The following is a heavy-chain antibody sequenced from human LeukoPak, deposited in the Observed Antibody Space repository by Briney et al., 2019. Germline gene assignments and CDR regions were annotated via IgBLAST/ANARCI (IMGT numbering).Heavy chain of an antibody. V-gene: IGHV4-34*01. D-gene: IGHD4-17*01. Sequence: SETLSLTCALYRGSFSGYYWSWLRQPPGKGLEWSGEINHSGSTNYNPSLKSRVTISVETSKNQFSLNLSSVTAADTAVYYCARGRPSYEGDYGGNSAVGHDYWGQGTLVTASS. CDR3: ARGRPSYEGDYGGNSAVGHDY. CDR2: INHSGST. CDR1: RGSFSGYY. J-gene: IGHJ4*02.